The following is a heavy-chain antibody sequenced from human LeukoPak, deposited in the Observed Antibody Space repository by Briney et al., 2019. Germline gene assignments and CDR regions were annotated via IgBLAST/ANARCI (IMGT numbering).Heavy chain of an antibody. J-gene: IGHJ4*02. CDR2: IKQDGSER. CDR1: GFTFSSDW. V-gene: IGHV3-7*01. D-gene: IGHD1-1*01. Sequence: GGSLRLSCVASGFTFSSDWMTWVRQAPGKGLEWVANIKQDGSERYYVDSVKGRFTISRDNAKNSLYLQMNSLRAEDTAVYYCARHRYASFWGQGILVTVSS. CDR3: ARHRYASF.